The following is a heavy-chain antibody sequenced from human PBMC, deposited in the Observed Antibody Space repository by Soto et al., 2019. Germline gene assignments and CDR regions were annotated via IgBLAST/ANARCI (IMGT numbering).Heavy chain of an antibody. Sequence: GASVKVSCEACRDALAIYALQSVRQAPGQRLQWMGGINAGNGNTKYSHKFQGRVTIPRDTSARTAYMELSSMRSEDTTVYYYERDLGRGRFFQKFYSGMDVWGQGAPVTVYS. J-gene: IGHJ6*02. CDR1: RDALAIYA. CDR3: ERDLGRGRFFQKFYSGMDV. CDR2: INAGNGNT. D-gene: IGHD3-3*01. V-gene: IGHV1-3*01.